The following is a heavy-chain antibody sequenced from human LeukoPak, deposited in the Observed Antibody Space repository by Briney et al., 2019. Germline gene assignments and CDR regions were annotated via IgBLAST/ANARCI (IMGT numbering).Heavy chain of an antibody. V-gene: IGHV4-59*01. CDR2: IYYSGST. CDR1: GGSISSYY. Sequence: SETLSLTCTVSGGSISSYYWSWVRQPPGKGLEWIGYIYYSGSTNYNPSPKSRVTISVDTSKNRFSLKLSSVTAADTAVYYCARDESGFGTYDYWGQGTPVTVSS. D-gene: IGHD3-10*01. J-gene: IGHJ4*02. CDR3: ARDESGFGTYDY.